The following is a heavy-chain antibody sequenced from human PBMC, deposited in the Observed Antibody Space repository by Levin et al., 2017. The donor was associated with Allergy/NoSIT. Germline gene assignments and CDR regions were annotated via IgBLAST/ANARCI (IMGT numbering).Heavy chain of an antibody. V-gene: IGHV3-23*01. D-gene: IGHD1/OR15-1a*01. J-gene: IGHJ4*02. CDR2: VSDSGANT. Sequence: GESLKISCAASGFTFSSTAMSWVRQAPGKGLEWVSAVSDSGANTYYADSVKGRFTISRDDSKNTVSLQMNSLRAEDTAVYYCAKCERNNCRGGFDYWGRGTLVTVSS. CDR3: AKCERNNCRGGFDY. CDR1: GFTFSSTA.